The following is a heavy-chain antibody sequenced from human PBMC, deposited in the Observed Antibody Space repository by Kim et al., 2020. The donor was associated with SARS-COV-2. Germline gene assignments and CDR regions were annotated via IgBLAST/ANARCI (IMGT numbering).Heavy chain of an antibody. D-gene: IGHD6-19*01. Sequence: ASVKVSCKASGYTFTAYTVNWVRQAPGQGLEWMGWMNTNTGNPTYAQDFTGRFVFSLDTSASTAYLQISSLKAEDTAIYYCARATYSSGWYTGHYYGMDVWGQGTTVTVSS. J-gene: IGHJ6*02. CDR1: GYTFTAYT. CDR3: ARATYSSGWYTGHYYGMDV. CDR2: MNTNTGNP. V-gene: IGHV7-4-1*02.